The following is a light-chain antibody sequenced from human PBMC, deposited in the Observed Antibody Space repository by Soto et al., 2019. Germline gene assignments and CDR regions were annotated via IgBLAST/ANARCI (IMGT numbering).Light chain of an antibody. V-gene: IGKV1-12*01. CDR1: QTFSSW. CDR2: GAS. Sequence: DIQLTQSPSSVSASVGDRVTITCRANQTFSSWLAWYQHKPGKVPKLLIYGASTLQSGVPSRFSGGGSGTYFTLTISGLQPEDFASYFFQQSNSFPLSFGGGTKVEIK. CDR3: QQSNSFPLS. J-gene: IGKJ4*01.